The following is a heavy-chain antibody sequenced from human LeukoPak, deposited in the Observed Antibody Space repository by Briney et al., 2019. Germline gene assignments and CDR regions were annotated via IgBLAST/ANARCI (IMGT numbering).Heavy chain of an antibody. J-gene: IGHJ6*01. Sequence: SETLSLTCTVSGGSISSHYWTWIRQPAGKGLEWIGRFYNSGSTNYNPSLESRGTMAGDTPKNQFTLSLKSVTVADTAVYYFVRDVLESSGHWGLDVWGEGTTVTVSS. D-gene: IGHD6-19*01. V-gene: IGHV4-4*07. CDR3: VRDVLESSGHWGLDV. CDR1: GGSISSHY. CDR2: FYNSGST.